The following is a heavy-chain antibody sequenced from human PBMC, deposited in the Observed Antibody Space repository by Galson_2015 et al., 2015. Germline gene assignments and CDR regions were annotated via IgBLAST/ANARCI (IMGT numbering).Heavy chain of an antibody. CDR2: IDPSDSYT. J-gene: IGHJ4*02. CDR1: GYSFTSYW. CDR3: ATLVFSTHVPDY. D-gene: IGHD2/OR15-2a*01. V-gene: IGHV5-10-1*01. Sequence: QSGAEVKKPGESLRISCKGSGYSFTSYWISWVRQMPGKGLEWMGRIDPSDSYTNYSPSLQGHVTISADKSISTAYLQWSSLKASDTAMYYCATLVFSTHVPDYWGQGTLVTVSS.